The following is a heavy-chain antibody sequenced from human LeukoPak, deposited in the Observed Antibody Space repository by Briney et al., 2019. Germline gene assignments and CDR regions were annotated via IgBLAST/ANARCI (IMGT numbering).Heavy chain of an antibody. D-gene: IGHD6-13*01. V-gene: IGHV1-46*01. J-gene: IGHJ4*02. CDR2: INPSGGST. CDR1: GYTFTSYY. CDR3: ARVRIFLGIAAAGTLSYFDY. Sequence: GASVKVSCKASGYTFTSYYMHWVRQAPGQGLEWMGIINPSGGSTSYAQKFQGRVTMTRDTSISTAYMELSRLRSDDTAVYYCARVRIFLGIAAAGTLSYFDYWGQGTLVTVSS.